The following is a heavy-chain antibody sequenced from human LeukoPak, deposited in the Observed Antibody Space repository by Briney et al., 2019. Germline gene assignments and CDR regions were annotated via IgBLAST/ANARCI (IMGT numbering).Heavy chain of an antibody. D-gene: IGHD3-10*01. V-gene: IGHV1-2*02. CDR2: INAESGET. CDR1: GYTFSGHY. Sequence: GASVKVSCKASGYTFSGHYIHWIRQAPGQGLEWMGWINAESGETKYAQKFQGRVTMTRDTSISTAYMELRGLRFDDTATYYCARDWELRWSQGGLDCWGQGTLLAVSP. CDR3: ARDWELRWSQGGLDC. J-gene: IGHJ4*02.